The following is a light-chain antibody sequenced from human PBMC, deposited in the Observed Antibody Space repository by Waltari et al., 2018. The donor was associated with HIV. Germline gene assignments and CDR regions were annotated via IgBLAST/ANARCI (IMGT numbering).Light chain of an antibody. J-gene: IGLJ2*01. CDR2: GKN. V-gene: IGLV1-44*01. CDR1: TPYIGRNT. CDR3: ASWDDSLNGPV. Sequence: QSVLTQPPSASGNPQQRVTIPCSGSTPYIGRNTLIWFQQFPGTAPKVLIYGKNQRPSGVPDRFSGSKSGTSASLAISGLQSEDEADYYCASWDDSLNGPVFGGGTKLTVV.